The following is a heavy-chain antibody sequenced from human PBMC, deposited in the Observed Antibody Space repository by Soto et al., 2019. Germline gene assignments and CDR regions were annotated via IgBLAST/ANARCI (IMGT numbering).Heavy chain of an antibody. CDR3: TRGPRSTSTGTGAF. CDR1: GFTFSMYW. D-gene: IGHD1-1*01. Sequence: GVSLRLSCAASGFTFSMYWMHWVRQVPGKGPEWVSRINDDGSSTNYADSVKGRFTISRDSAKNTLYLQMNALRAEDTAVYYFTRGPRSTSTGTGAFWGQGTLVTVSS. J-gene: IGHJ4*02. V-gene: IGHV3-74*01. CDR2: INDDGSST.